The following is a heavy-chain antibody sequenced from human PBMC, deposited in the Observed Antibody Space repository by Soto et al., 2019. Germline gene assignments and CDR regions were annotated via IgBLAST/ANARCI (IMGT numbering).Heavy chain of an antibody. V-gene: IGHV1-18*04. CDR1: GYTFTIYG. Sequence: ASVKVSCKASGYTFTIYGISCVLQSPGQGLEWMGWISAYNGNTNYAQKLQGRVTMTTDTSTSTAYMELRSLRSDDTAVYYCARLYDILTGSPAGYWGQGTLVTVSS. CDR3: ARLYDILTGSPAGY. J-gene: IGHJ4*02. D-gene: IGHD3-9*01. CDR2: ISAYNGNT.